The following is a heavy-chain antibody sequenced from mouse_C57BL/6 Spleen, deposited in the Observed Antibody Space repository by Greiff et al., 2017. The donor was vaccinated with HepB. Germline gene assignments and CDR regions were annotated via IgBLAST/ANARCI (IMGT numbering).Heavy chain of an antibody. V-gene: IGHV1-39*01. Sequence: VQLQQSGPELVKPGASVKISCKASGYSFTDYNMNWVKQSNGQSLEWIGVINPNYGTTSYNQKFKGKATLTVDQSSSTAYMQLNSLTSEDSAVYYCARSYYGNPYYYAMDYWGQGTSVTVSS. D-gene: IGHD2-1*01. J-gene: IGHJ4*01. CDR3: ARSYYGNPYYYAMDY. CDR2: INPNYGTT. CDR1: GYSFTDYN.